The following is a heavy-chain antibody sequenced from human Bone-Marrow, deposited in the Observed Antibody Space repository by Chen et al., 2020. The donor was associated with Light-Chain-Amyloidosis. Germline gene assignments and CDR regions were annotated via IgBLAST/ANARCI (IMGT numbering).Heavy chain of an antibody. Sequence: QVQLQESGPGLVKPSETLSLTCSVSGYSISSGYSWGWIRQPPGKGLEWIAMINHSRNTYQNPSLKSRVTISVDTSKNQFSLKLGSVIAADTAVYYCARESTRGQVLGESSGYALWGRGTLVTVSS. J-gene: IGHJ2*01. CDR3: ARESTRGQVLGESSGYAL. CDR2: INHSRNT. V-gene: IGHV4-38-2*02. D-gene: IGHD3-22*01. CDR1: GYSISSGYS.